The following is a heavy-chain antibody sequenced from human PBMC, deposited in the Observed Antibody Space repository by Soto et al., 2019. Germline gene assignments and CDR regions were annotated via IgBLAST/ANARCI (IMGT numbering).Heavy chain of an antibody. CDR2: IWNDGNRK. CDR3: VRGQQQLETGFDY. V-gene: IGHV3-33*01. Sequence: QVQLVESGGGVVQPGRSLRLSCAASGFTFSTYGMHWVRQAPGKGLEWVAVIWNDGNRKDYADSVKSRFTISRDKSKNTLYVQRNSLRVEDTAVYYCVRGQQQLETGFDYWGQGTLVTVSS. J-gene: IGHJ4*02. CDR1: GFTFSTYG. D-gene: IGHD6-13*01.